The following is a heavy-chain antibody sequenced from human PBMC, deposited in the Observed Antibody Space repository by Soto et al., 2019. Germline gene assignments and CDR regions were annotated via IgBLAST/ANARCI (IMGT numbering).Heavy chain of an antibody. Sequence: GGSLRLSCAASGFTFSSYDIHWVRQAPGKGLEWVAVISYDGSKKYYADSVKGQFTISRDNSKNTLYLQMNSLRAEDTAVYYCAKAYSGPFDIWGQGTMLTVS. CDR3: AKAYSGPFDI. CDR2: ISYDGSKK. D-gene: IGHD1-26*01. V-gene: IGHV3-30*18. CDR1: GFTFSSYD. J-gene: IGHJ3*02.